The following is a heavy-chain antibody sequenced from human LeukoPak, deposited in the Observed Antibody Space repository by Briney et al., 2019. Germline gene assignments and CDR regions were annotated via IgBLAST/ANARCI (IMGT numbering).Heavy chain of an antibody. D-gene: IGHD6-19*01. CDR2: IKPDGSDK. CDR3: AKGGSTNGWLFDY. Sequence: GGSLRLSCAASGFTFSYFWITWVRQAQGKGLEWVATIKPDGSDKYYVDSVKGRFTISRDNAKNSLYLQMDSLKAEDTAVYYCAKGGSTNGWLFDYWGQGSLVTVSS. J-gene: IGHJ4*02. V-gene: IGHV3-7*05. CDR1: GFTFSYFW.